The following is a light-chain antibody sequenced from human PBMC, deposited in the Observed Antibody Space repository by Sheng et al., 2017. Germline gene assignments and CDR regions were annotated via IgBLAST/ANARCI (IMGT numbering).Light chain of an antibody. V-gene: IGKV3-20*01. CDR1: ETLRSSF. CDR3: QRYGTSRT. CDR2: GAS. Sequence: EIVLTQSPGTLSLSPGERATLSCRASETLRSSFLAWYQQKPGQAPRLLIYGASTRATGIPDRFSGSGSGTDFTLTISRLEPEDFAVYYCQRYGTSRTFGQGTKVEI. J-gene: IGKJ1*01.